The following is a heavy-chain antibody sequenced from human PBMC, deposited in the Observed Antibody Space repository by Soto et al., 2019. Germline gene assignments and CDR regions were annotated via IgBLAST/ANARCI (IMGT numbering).Heavy chain of an antibody. D-gene: IGHD5-12*01. J-gene: IGHJ6*02. V-gene: IGHV1-69*01. CDR3: AFKMATMMQYYYYYYGIDV. CDR1: GGTFSSYA. Sequence: QVQLVQSGAEVKKPGSSVKVSCKASGGTFSSYAISWVRQAPGQGLEWMGGIIPIFGTANYAQKFQGRVTITADESTSTAYMELSSLRSEDTAVYYCAFKMATMMQYYYYYYGIDVWGQGTTVTVSS. CDR2: IIPIFGTA.